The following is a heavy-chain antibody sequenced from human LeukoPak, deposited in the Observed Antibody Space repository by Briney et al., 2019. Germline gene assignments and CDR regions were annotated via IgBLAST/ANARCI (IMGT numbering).Heavy chain of an antibody. D-gene: IGHD3-10*01. J-gene: IGHJ5*02. CDR1: GDSISSGDYY. CDR2: IYYSGST. CDR3: ARRNYGSGDNNWFDP. V-gene: IGHV4-31*03. Sequence: SVTLSLTCTVSGDSISSGDYYCSWIRQHPGEGLEWIGYIYYSGSTYYNPSLKSRVTISVDTSKNQFSLKLSSVTAADTAVYYCARRNYGSGDNNWFDPWGQGTLVTVSS.